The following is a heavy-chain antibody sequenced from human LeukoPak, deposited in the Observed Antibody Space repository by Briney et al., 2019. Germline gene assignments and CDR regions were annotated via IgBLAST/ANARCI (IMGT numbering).Heavy chain of an antibody. CDR2: ISSSSSYI. Sequence: GGSLRLSCAASGFTFSSYSMNWVRQAPGKGLEWVSSISSSSSYIYYADSVKGRFTISRDNAKNSLYLQMNSLRAEDTAVYYCARDGASPIAAAGTSNWFDPWGQGTLVTVSS. D-gene: IGHD6-13*01. J-gene: IGHJ5*02. CDR1: GFTFSSYS. V-gene: IGHV3-21*01. CDR3: ARDGASPIAAAGTSNWFDP.